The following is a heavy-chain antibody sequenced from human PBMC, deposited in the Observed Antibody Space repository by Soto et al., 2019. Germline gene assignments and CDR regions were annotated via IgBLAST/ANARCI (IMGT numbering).Heavy chain of an antibody. CDR3: ARRGFSSSWGYWYFDL. CDR2: MNPNSGNT. Sequence: QVQLVQSGAEVKKPGASVRVSCKASGYTFTSYDINWVRQATGQGLEWMGWMNPNSGNTGYAQKFQGRVTMTRNTSISTVYMDLSSLRSEDTAVYYCARRGFSSSWGYWYFDLWAVAPWSLSPQ. V-gene: IGHV1-8*01. D-gene: IGHD6-13*01. CDR1: GYTFTSYD. J-gene: IGHJ2*01.